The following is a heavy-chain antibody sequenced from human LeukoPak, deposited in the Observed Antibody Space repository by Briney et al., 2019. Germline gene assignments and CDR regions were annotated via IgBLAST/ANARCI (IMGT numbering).Heavy chain of an antibody. Sequence: GGSLRLSCAASGFTVSTCWMTWVRQAPRQGLELVANIKQDGSESYYVDSVKGRFTISRDNAKSSLYLQMNSLRAEDTAVYYCAKSLVVVNDPPDYWGQGTLVTVSS. CDR1: GFTVSTCW. CDR2: IKQDGSES. CDR3: AKSLVVVNDPPDY. D-gene: IGHD2-21*01. J-gene: IGHJ4*02. V-gene: IGHV3-7*01.